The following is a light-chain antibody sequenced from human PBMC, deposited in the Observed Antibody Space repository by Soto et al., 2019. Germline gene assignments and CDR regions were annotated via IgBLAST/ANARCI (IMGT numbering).Light chain of an antibody. J-gene: IGLJ2*01. Sequence: QSVLTQPASVSGSPGQSITISCTGTSSDVGDYNYVSWYQHHPGKAPKLIIYEVSNRPSGVSNRFSASKSGNTASLTISGLQAEDEADYYCSSYTTSSTLDVVFGGGTQLTVL. CDR2: EVS. CDR1: SSDVGDYNY. CDR3: SSYTTSSTLDVV. V-gene: IGLV2-14*01.